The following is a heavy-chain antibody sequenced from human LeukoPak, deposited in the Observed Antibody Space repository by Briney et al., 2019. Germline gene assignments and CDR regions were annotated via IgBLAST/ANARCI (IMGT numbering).Heavy chain of an antibody. CDR1: ADSITNYY. Sequence: SETLSLTCSVSADSITNYYWNWIRHPAGKGLEWIGRIYINGITNYNPSLKSRVTMSVDTSKNHFSLNLSSVTAADTAVYYCARSSVGSGSNFDYWGQGTLVTVSS. D-gene: IGHD3-10*01. CDR2: IYINGIT. J-gene: IGHJ4*02. V-gene: IGHV4-4*07. CDR3: ARSSVGSGSNFDY.